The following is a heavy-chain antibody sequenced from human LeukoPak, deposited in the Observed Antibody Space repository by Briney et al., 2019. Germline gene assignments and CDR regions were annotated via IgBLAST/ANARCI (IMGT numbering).Heavy chain of an antibody. CDR1: GGTFSSYA. CDR2: IIPILGIA. D-gene: IGHD4-17*01. V-gene: IGHV1-69*04. CDR3: ARDLKILMTTVTTSFYYGMDV. Sequence: GASVKVSCKASGGTFSSYAISWVRQAPGQGLEWMGRIIPILGIANYAQKLQGRVTMTTDTSTSTAYMELRSLRSDDTAVYYCARDLKILMTTVTTSFYYGMDVWGQGTTVTVSS. J-gene: IGHJ6*02.